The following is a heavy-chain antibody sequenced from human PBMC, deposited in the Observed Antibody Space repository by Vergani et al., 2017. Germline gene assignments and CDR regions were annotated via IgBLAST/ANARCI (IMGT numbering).Heavy chain of an antibody. CDR3: ARGSWNPRYGPRHVDL. V-gene: IGHV3-66*02. J-gene: IGHJ2*01. CDR2: IYSGGST. Sequence: EVQLVESGGGLVQPGGSLRLSCAASGFTVSSNYMSWVRQAPGKGLEWVSVIYSGGSTYYADSVKGRFTISRDNSKNTLYLQMNSLRAEDTAVYYCARGSWNPRYGPRHVDLWGRGTLVTVSS. CDR1: GFTVSSNY. D-gene: IGHD1-1*01.